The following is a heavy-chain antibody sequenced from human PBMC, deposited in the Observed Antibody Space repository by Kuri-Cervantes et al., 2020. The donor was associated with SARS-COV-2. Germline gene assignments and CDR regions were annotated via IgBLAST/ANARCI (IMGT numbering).Heavy chain of an antibody. V-gene: IGHV3-9*01. Sequence: SLKISCAASGFTFDDYAMHWVRQAPGKGLEWVSGISWNSGSIGYADSVKGRFAISRDNAKNSLYLQMNSLRAEDTALYYCARWDDFWSGNNYGMDVWGQGTTVTVSS. CDR3: ARWDDFWSGNNYGMDV. D-gene: IGHD3-3*01. CDR2: ISWNSGSI. J-gene: IGHJ6*02. CDR1: GFTFDDYA.